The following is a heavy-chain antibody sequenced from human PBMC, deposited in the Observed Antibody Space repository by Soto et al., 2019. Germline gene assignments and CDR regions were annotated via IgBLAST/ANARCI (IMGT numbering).Heavy chain of an antibody. D-gene: IGHD6-13*01. CDR3: ARAPAVEQLLPGYSDY. CDR1: GFTFSSYW. V-gene: IGHV3-7*03. J-gene: IGHJ4*02. Sequence: PGGSLRLSCAASGFTFSSYWMSWVRQAPGKGLEWVANIKQDGSEKYYVDSVKGRFTISRDNAKNSLYLQMNSLRAEDTAVYYCARAPAVEQLLPGYSDYWGQGTLVTVSS. CDR2: IKQDGSEK.